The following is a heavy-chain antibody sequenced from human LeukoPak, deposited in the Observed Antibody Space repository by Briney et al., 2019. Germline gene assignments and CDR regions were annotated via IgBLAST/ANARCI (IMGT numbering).Heavy chain of an antibody. Sequence: GGSLRLSCGVSGFAFGSEAMNWVRQSPARGLEWVASISPGGGTTYYADSVKGRFTISRDNSKNTMYLEMNSLRAEDTAMYYCAKDLRFYCTSTNCFFDYWGQGTLVTVSS. J-gene: IGHJ4*02. V-gene: IGHV3-23*01. CDR3: AKDLRFYCTSTNCFFDY. D-gene: IGHD2-2*01. CDR1: GFAFGSEA. CDR2: ISPGGGTT.